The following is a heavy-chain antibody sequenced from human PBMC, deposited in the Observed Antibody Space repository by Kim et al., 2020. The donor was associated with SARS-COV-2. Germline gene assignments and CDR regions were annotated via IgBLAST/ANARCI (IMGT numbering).Heavy chain of an antibody. CDR3: ARDLPPLYSSSWYVGGYYYGMDV. D-gene: IGHD6-13*01. J-gene: IGHJ6*02. CDR2: ISAYNGNT. Sequence: ASVKVSCKASGYTFTSYGISWVRQAPGQGLEWMGWISAYNGNTNYAQKLQGRVTMTTDTSTSTAYMELRSLRSDDTAVYYCARDLPPLYSSSWYVGGYYYGMDVWGQGTTVTVSS. CDR1: GYTFTSYG. V-gene: IGHV1-18*01.